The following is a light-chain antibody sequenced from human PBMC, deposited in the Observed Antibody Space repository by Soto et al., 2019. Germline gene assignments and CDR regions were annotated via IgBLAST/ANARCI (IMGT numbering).Light chain of an antibody. J-gene: IGKJ1*01. CDR2: GVS. Sequence: IVLTQSPGTLSLSPGETATLSCRASQTGSYSYLAWYQQKSGQAPRLLIYGVSTRATGIPDRFSGSGSGTEFTLTIRRLEPEDFAVYFSQHYGYSQWTFGQGTKVEVK. CDR1: QTGSYSY. CDR3: QHYGYSQWT. V-gene: IGKV3-20*01.